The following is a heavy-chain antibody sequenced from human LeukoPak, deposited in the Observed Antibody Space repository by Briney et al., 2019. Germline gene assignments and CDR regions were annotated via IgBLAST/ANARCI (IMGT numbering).Heavy chain of an antibody. CDR3: VHVLAGGFDP. D-gene: IGHD2-8*02. J-gene: IGHJ5*02. V-gene: IGHV4-34*01. Sequence: PSETLSLTCAVYGGSFSGYYWSWIRHPPGKRLEWIGEINHRGSTNYSPSLKRRVTISVDTSKNQFSLKLSSVTAADTAVYYCVHVLAGGFDPWGQGTLVTVSS. CDR1: GGSFSGYY. CDR2: INHRGST.